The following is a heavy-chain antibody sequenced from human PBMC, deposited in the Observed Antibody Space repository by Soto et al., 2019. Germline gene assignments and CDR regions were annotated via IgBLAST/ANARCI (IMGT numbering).Heavy chain of an antibody. V-gene: IGHV2-5*02. Sequence: QITLKESGPTLVKPTQTLTLTCTFSGFSLSTSGVGVGWIRQPPGKALEWLALIYWDDAKRYSPPLKSRLTIPKDTSKNQVVLTMTNMDPVYTATYYCPHSCNCIGGSCSYSNRFAPWGKETLVTSSS. CDR1: GFSLSTSGVG. J-gene: IGHJ5*02. D-gene: IGHD2-15*01. CDR3: PHSCNCIGGSCSYSNRFAP. CDR2: IYWDDAK.